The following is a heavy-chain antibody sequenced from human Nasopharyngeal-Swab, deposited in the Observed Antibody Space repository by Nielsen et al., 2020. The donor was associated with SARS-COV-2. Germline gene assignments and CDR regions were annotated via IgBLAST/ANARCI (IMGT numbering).Heavy chain of an antibody. CDR3: ATNGVIAAAGSFDY. Sequence: ASVKVSWKVSGYTLTELSMHWVRQAPGKGLEWMGGFDPEDGETIYAQKFQGRVTMTEDTTTDTAYMELSSLRSEDTAVYYCATNGVIAAAGSFDYWGQGTLVTVSS. J-gene: IGHJ4*02. V-gene: IGHV1-24*01. D-gene: IGHD6-13*01. CDR2: FDPEDGET. CDR1: GYTLTELS.